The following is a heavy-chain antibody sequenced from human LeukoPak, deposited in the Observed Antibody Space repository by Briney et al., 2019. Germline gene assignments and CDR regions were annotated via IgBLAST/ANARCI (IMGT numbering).Heavy chain of an antibody. CDR3: AKDGSGFHGYFDY. D-gene: IGHD3-22*01. V-gene: IGHV3-23*01. CDR1: GFTFSSYA. J-gene: IGHJ4*02. CDR2: ISGSGGST. Sequence: GGSLRLYCAASGFTFSSYAMRWVRQAPGKGLEWVSSISGSGGSTYYADSVKGRFTISRDNSKNTLYLQMNSLRADDTAVYYCAKDGSGFHGYFDYWGQGTLVTVSS.